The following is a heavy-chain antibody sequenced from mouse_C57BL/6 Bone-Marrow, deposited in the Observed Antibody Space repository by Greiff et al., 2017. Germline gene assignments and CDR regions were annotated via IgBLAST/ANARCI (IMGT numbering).Heavy chain of an antibody. V-gene: IGHV14-4*01. J-gene: IGHJ4*01. CDR3: TSTTVRAMDY. Sequence: EVQLQQSGAELVRPGASVKLSCTASGFNIKDDYMHWVKQRPEPGLEWIGWIYPGNGDTEYASKFQGKATLTADTSSNTAYLQLSSLTSEDTAVYYCTSTTVRAMDYWGQGTSVTVSS. CDR1: GFNIKDDY. D-gene: IGHD1-1*01. CDR2: IYPGNGDT.